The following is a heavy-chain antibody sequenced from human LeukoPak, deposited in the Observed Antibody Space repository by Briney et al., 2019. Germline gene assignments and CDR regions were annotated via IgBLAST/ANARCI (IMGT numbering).Heavy chain of an antibody. J-gene: IGHJ5*02. D-gene: IGHD3-22*01. V-gene: IGHV1-8*01. Sequence: GASVKVSCKASGYTFTSYDINWVRQATGQGLEWMGWMNPNSGNTGYAQKFQGRVTMTRNTSTSTAYMELSSLRSEDTAVYYCAGNYYDSSGYSNWFDPWGQGTLVTVSS. CDR3: AGNYYDSSGYSNWFDP. CDR2: MNPNSGNT. CDR1: GYTFTSYD.